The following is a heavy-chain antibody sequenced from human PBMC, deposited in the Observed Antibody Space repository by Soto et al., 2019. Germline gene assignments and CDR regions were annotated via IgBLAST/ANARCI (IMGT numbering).Heavy chain of an antibody. CDR3: ARDLWGYCGTDCYPLDV. CDR2: INHSGGT. J-gene: IGHJ6*02. V-gene: IGHV4-34*01. CDR1: GGSFSGYY. D-gene: IGHD2-21*02. Sequence: PSETLSLTCAVYGGSFSGYYWTWIRQPPGTGLEWIGEINHSGGTNYNPSLKSRVTISVDTSKNQFSLKLTSVTAADTAVYYCARDLWGYCGTDCYPLDVWGQGTTVTVSS.